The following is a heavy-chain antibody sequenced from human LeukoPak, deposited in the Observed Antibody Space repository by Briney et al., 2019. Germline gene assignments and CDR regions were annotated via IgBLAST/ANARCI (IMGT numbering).Heavy chain of an antibody. CDR2: ISYDGSNK. J-gene: IGHJ4*02. CDR1: GFTFSSYA. CDR3: AREDKGVESYFDY. V-gene: IGHV3-30-3*01. D-gene: IGHD3-10*01. Sequence: GGSLRLSCAASGFTFSSYAMHWVRQAPGKGLEWVAVISYDGSNKYYADSVKGRFTISRDNSKNTLYLQMNSLRAEDTAVYYCAREDKGVESYFDYWGQGTLVTVSS.